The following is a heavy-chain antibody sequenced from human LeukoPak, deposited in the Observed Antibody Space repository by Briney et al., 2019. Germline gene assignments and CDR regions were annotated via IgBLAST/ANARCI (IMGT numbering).Heavy chain of an antibody. CDR2: MNPNSGNT. CDR3: ARGRTTVIFGVVIIRAEYFRH. CDR1: GYTFTSYD. Sequence: ASVKVSCKASGYTFTSYDINWVRQATGQGLEWMGWMNPNSGNTGYAQKFQGRVTMTRNTSISTAYMELSSLRSEDTAVYYCARGRTTVIFGVVIIRAEYFRHWGQGTLVTVSS. D-gene: IGHD3-3*01. J-gene: IGHJ1*01. V-gene: IGHV1-8*01.